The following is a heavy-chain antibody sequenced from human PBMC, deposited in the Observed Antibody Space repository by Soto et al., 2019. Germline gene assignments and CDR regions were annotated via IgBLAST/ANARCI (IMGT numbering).Heavy chain of an antibody. D-gene: IGHD5-12*01. J-gene: IGHJ5*02. CDR3: AREDSGYDGELGP. CDR1: GFTFSSYS. Sequence: EVQLVESGGGLVQPGGSLRLSCAASGFTFSSYSMNWVRQAPGKGLEWVSYISSSSSTIYYADSVKGRFTISRDNAKNSLYLEMNSLRDEDTAVYDCAREDSGYDGELGPWGQGTLVTVSS. CDR2: ISSSSSTI. V-gene: IGHV3-48*02.